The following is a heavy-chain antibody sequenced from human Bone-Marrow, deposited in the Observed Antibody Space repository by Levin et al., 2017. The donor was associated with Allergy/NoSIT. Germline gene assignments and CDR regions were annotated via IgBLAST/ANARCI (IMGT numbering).Heavy chain of an antibody. CDR1: GGSIIGHY. D-gene: IGHD5-24*01. Sequence: KSSETLSLTCTVSGGSIIGHYWSWIRQPPGKGLEYIGYIYYSETNYNPSLKTRVTISVDMPKNQFSLKLSSVTAADTAVYYCVKSYKAEEVATILDSWGQGTLVTVSS. V-gene: IGHV4-59*11. CDR2: IYYSET. J-gene: IGHJ5*01. CDR3: VKSYKAEEVATILDS.